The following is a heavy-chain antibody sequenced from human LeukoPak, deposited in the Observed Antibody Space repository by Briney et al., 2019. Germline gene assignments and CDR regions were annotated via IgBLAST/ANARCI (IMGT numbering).Heavy chain of an antibody. CDR1: GFTFSSYD. V-gene: IGHV3-13*01. CDR2: IDTAGDT. Sequence: GGSLRLSCAASGFTFSSYDMHWVRQATGKGLEWVSAIDTAGDTYYPGSVKGRFTISRENARNSLYLQMSSLRAGDTAVYCCARVTSDSSGFAYYFDFWGQGTLVTVSS. J-gene: IGHJ4*02. CDR3: ARVTSDSSGFAYYFDF. D-gene: IGHD3-22*01.